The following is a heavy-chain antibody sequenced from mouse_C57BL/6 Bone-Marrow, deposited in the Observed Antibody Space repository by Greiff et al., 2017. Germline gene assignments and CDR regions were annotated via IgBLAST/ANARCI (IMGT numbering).Heavy chain of an antibody. CDR1: YFAFMASA. J-gene: IGHJ4*01. V-gene: IGHV1-49*01. D-gene: IGHD6-1*01. Sequence: LQQSGAELVRPGSSVKLSCKASYFAFMASAMHWVKQRPGHGLEWIGSFTMYSDATEYSENFKGKATLTANTASSTDYMELSSLTSEDSAVYYCARTDDSSFCAMDYWGQGTSVTVAA. CDR3: ARTDDSSFCAMDY. CDR2: FTMYSDAT.